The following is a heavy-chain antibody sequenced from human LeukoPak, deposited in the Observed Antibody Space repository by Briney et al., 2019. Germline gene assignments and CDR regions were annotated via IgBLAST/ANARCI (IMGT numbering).Heavy chain of an antibody. CDR3: ARGYSGYDDGYYYYGMDV. J-gene: IGHJ6*02. CDR2: ISSSGSTI. V-gene: IGHV3-48*03. Sequence: GGSLRLSCAASGFTFSSYEMNWVRQAPGKGLEWVSYISSSGSTIYYADSVKGRFTISRDSAKNSLYLQMNSLRAEDTAVYYCARGYSGYDDGYYYYGMDVWGQGTTVTVSS. D-gene: IGHD5-12*01. CDR1: GFTFSSYE.